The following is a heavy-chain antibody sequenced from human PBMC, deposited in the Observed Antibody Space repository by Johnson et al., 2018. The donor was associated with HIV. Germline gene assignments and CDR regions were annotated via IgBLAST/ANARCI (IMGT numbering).Heavy chain of an antibody. D-gene: IGHD2-15*01. V-gene: IGHV3-66*02. CDR3: AREGIWYCSGGSCYGAFDI. CDR1: GFTVSSNY. Sequence: VQLVESGGGLVQPGGSLRLSCAASGFTVSSNYMSWVRQAPGKGLEWVSVLYSDGGTYYADSVKGRFTICRDNSKNTLYLQMNSLRADDTAVYYCAREGIWYCSGGSCYGAFDIWGQGTMVTVSS. CDR2: LYSDGGT. J-gene: IGHJ3*02.